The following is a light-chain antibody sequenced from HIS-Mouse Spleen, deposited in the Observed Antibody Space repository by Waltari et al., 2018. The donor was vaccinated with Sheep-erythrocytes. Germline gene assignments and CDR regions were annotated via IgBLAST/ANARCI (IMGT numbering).Light chain of an antibody. CDR1: KLGDKY. CDR3: QAWDSSTAWV. Sequence: YELTQPPSVSVSAGKTDSITCSGDKLGDKYACWYQQKPGQYPVLVINQDSKRPSGITERFSGSNSGNTATLTISGTQAMDEADYYCQAWDSSTAWVFGGGTKLTVL. CDR2: QDS. J-gene: IGLJ3*02. V-gene: IGLV3-1*01.